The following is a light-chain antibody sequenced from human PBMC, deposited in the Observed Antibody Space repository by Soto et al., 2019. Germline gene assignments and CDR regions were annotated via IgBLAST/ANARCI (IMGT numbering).Light chain of an antibody. Sequence: SYELTQSPSMSVAPGETATITCGGSGIGRKNVHWYQQKPGQAPVLLIYYDKDRPSGIRERFSGSNSGNTATLTISEVEAGDEADYYCQVWDSGSDHPVFGGGTKLTVL. CDR2: YDK. J-gene: IGLJ2*01. CDR3: QVWDSGSDHPV. V-gene: IGLV3-21*04. CDR1: GIGRKN.